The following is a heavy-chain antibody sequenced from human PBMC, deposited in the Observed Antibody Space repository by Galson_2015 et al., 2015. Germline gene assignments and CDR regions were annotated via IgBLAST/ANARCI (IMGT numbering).Heavy chain of an antibody. CDR2: IKQDGSET. CDR3: ASQTWTGYSGY. CDR1: GFTFSNYW. V-gene: IGHV3-7*03. D-gene: IGHD3-10*01. J-gene: IGHJ4*02. Sequence: SLRLSCAASGFTFSNYWMSWVRQAPGKGLEWVANIKQDGSETYYVDSVKGRFTISRDNAKNSLYLQMNSLRAEDTAIYYCASQTWTGYSGYWGQGTLVTVSS.